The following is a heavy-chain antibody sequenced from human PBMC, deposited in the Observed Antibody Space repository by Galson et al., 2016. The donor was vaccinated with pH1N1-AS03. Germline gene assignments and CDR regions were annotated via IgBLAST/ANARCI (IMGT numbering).Heavy chain of an antibody. V-gene: IGHV3-66*01. J-gene: IGHJ4*02. Sequence: SLRLSCAASGFTVSSSHMNWVRQAPGKGLERVSIIYSGGTTYYADSVKGRFIVSRDNSKNTPYLQMNSLRAEDTAVYYCVRDFRWGGNSGYWGQGTLVTVSS. D-gene: IGHD4-23*01. CDR1: GFTVSSSH. CDR3: VRDFRWGGNSGY. CDR2: IYSGGTT.